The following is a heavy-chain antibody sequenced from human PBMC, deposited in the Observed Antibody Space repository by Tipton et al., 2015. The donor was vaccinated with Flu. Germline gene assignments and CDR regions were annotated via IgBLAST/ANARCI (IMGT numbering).Heavy chain of an antibody. CDR2: IYYSGST. CDR3: ARVATLDVPFDP. V-gene: IGHV4-39*07. CDR1: GGSISSSSYY. Sequence: TLSLTCTVPGGSISSSSYYWGWIRQPPGKGLEWIGSIYYSGSTYYNPSLKSRVTISVDTSKNQFSLKLSSVTAADTAVYYCARVATLDVPFDPWGQGTLVTVSS. D-gene: IGHD2/OR15-2a*01. J-gene: IGHJ5*02.